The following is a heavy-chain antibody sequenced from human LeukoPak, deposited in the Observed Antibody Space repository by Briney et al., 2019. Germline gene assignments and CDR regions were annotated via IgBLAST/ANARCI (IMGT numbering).Heavy chain of an antibody. D-gene: IGHD3-22*01. J-gene: IGHJ6*03. CDR2: ISAYNGNT. V-gene: IGHV1-18*01. CDR1: GYTFTSYG. CDR3: ARVPTYYDSSGYYYMDV. Sequence: GASVKVSCKASGYTFTSYGISWVRQAPGQGREWMGGISAYNGNTNYAQKLQGRVTMTTHTSTSTAYMELRSLRSDDTAVYYCARVPTYYDSSGYYYMDVWGKGTTVTTSS.